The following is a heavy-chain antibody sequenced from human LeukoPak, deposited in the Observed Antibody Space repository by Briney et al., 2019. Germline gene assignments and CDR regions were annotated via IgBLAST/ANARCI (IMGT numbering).Heavy chain of an antibody. J-gene: IGHJ3*02. V-gene: IGHV3-30*02. CDR3: ARAEDAFDI. CDR1: GFTFSSYG. CDR2: IGYDGSKM. Sequence: GGSLRLSCAASGFTFSSYGMHWVRQAPGKGLEWVAFIGYDGSKMYYVDSVKGRFTISRDNSENTLYLQMNSLRAEDTAVYYCARAEDAFDIWGQGTMVTVSS.